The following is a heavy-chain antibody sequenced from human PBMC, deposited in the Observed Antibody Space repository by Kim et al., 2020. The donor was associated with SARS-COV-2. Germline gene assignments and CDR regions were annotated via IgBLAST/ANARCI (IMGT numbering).Heavy chain of an antibody. CDR3: AGSRTAISGSYNYYGMDV. D-gene: IGHD1-26*01. CDR1: GYTFTSYD. CDR2: MNPNSGNT. V-gene: IGHV1-8*02. Sequence: ASVKVSCKASGYTFTSYDINWVRQATGQGLEWMGWMNPNSGNTGYAQKFQGRVTMTRNTSISTAYMELSSLRSEDTAVYYCAGSRTAISGSYNYYGMDVWGQGTTVTSP. J-gene: IGHJ6*02.